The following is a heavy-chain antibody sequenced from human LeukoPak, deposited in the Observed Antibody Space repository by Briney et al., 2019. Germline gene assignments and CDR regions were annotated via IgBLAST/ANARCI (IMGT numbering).Heavy chain of an antibody. CDR2: ISSTSISI. D-gene: IGHD3-22*01. Sequence: PGGSLRLSCAASGFTFSTYAMNWVRQAPGKGLEWVSSISSTSISIYFADSVKGRFTVSRDNAKNSLYLQMNSLRAEDTAVYYCAKHLASVYYYDSTFDYWGQGTLVTVSS. J-gene: IGHJ4*02. CDR1: GFTFSTYA. V-gene: IGHV3-21*04. CDR3: AKHLASVYYYDSTFDY.